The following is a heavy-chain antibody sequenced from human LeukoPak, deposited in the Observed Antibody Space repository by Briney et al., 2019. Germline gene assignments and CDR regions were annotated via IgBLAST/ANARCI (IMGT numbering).Heavy chain of an antibody. Sequence: PSETLSLTCTVSGGSISSSSYYWGWIRQPPGKGLEWIGSIYYSGSTYYNPSLKSRVTISVDTSKNQFFLKLSSVTAADTAVYYCARQLAAAGYFDYWGQGTLVTVSS. D-gene: IGHD6-13*01. CDR2: IYYSGST. CDR3: ARQLAAAGYFDY. J-gene: IGHJ4*02. CDR1: GGSISSSSYY. V-gene: IGHV4-39*01.